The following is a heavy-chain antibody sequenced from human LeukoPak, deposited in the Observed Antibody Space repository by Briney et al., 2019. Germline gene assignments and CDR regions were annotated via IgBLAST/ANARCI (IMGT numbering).Heavy chain of an antibody. V-gene: IGHV4-34*01. Sequence: PSETLSLTCAVYGGSFSGYYWSWIRQPPGKGLEWIGEINHSGSTNYNPSLKSRVTISVDTSKNQFSLKLSSVTAADTAVYYCARVICTNGVCFNWFDPWGQGTLVTVSS. D-gene: IGHD2-8*01. CDR3: ARVICTNGVCFNWFDP. CDR2: INHSGST. CDR1: GGSFSGYY. J-gene: IGHJ5*02.